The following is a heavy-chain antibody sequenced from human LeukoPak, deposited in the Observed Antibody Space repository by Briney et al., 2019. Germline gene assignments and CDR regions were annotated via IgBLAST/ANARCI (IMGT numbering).Heavy chain of an antibody. D-gene: IGHD2-2*01. CDR3: ARGAYCSSISCFKGFDY. CDR1: GGSISSGSYY. V-gene: IGHV4-61*02. CDR2: IYTSGST. J-gene: IGHJ4*02. Sequence: PSQTLSLTCTVSGGSISSGSYYWSWIRQPAGKGLEWIGRIYTSGSTNYNPSLKSRVTISVDTSKNQFSLKLSSVTAADTAVYYCARGAYCSSISCFKGFDYRGEGTLVTVSS.